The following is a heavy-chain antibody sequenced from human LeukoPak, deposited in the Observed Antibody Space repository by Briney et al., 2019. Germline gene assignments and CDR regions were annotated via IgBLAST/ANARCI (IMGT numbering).Heavy chain of an antibody. CDR1: GFTFSSYG. Sequence: GGSLRLSCAASGFTFSSYGMHWVRQAPGKGLEWVAVIWYDGSNKYYADSVKGRFTISRDNSKNTLYLQMNSLRAEDTAVYYCARADYYGSGKFDYWGQGTLVTVPS. J-gene: IGHJ4*02. CDR3: ARADYYGSGKFDY. V-gene: IGHV3-33*01. CDR2: IWYDGSNK. D-gene: IGHD3-10*01.